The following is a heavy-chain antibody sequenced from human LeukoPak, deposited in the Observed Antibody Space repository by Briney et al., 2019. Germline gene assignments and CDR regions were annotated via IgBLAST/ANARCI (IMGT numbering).Heavy chain of an antibody. CDR3: ARDSAGNDY. V-gene: IGHV3-7*01. CDR1: GFTFSTYW. Sequence: GGSLRLSCAASGFTFSTYWMSWARQAPGKGLEWVANIKEDGSEQYYVDSLEGRFTISRDNAQNSLYLQMSSLRAEDTAMYYCARDSAGNDYWGQGTLVTVSS. CDR2: IKEDGSEQ. D-gene: IGHD6-13*01. J-gene: IGHJ4*02.